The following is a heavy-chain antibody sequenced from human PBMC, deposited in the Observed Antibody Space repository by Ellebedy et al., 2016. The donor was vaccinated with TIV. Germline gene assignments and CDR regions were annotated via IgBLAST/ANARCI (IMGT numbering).Heavy chain of an antibody. CDR3: AKSGGANGHFDY. CDR2: ISDSSSMI. V-gene: IGHV3-48*02. D-gene: IGHD4/OR15-4a*01. Sequence: GASLKISCAASGFTFSSYSMNWVRQAPGKGLEWVSYISDSSSMIYYADSVKGRFTISRDNAKNSLYLQMSSLRDEDTAVYYCAKSGGANGHFDYWGQGTLVTVSS. CDR1: GFTFSSYS. J-gene: IGHJ4*02.